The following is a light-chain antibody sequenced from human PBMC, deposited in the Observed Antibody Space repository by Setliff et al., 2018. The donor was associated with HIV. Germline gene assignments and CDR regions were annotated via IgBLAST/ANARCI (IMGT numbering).Light chain of an antibody. CDR3: QHSDNLPLT. V-gene: IGKV1-8*01. CDR1: QNINSH. CDR2: SAS. Sequence: AIRLTQSPSSLSASVGDRVTITCRASQNINSHLAWYQQKPGKAPKLLIHSASTLEIGVPSRFTGTGSGTHFTLTIGCLQPEDFATYYCQHSDNLPLTFGPGTKVDIK. J-gene: IGKJ3*01.